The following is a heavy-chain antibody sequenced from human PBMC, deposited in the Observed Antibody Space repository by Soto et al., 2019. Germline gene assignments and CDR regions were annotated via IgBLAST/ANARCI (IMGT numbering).Heavy chain of an antibody. CDR2: INPDNANT. J-gene: IGHJ4*02. Sequence: QVQLVQSGAEVKKPGASVKISCEASGYTFISRALHWVRQAPGQRLEWMGWINPDNANTKYSQNFQGRVTFTRDTSATTAYMELSSLRSEDTAVYFCARDPGSGHYFDYWGQPTLVTVSS. V-gene: IGHV1-3*01. CDR1: GYTFISRA. CDR3: ARDPGSGHYFDY. D-gene: IGHD2-15*01.